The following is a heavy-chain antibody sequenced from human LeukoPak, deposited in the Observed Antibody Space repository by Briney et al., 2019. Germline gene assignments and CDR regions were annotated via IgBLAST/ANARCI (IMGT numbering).Heavy chain of an antibody. D-gene: IGHD1-26*01. J-gene: IGHJ4*02. Sequence: ASVKVSCKASGGTFSSYAISWVRQAPGQGLEWMGGFDPEDGETIYAQKFQGRVTMTEDTSTDTAYMELSSLRSEDTAVYYCATDPKTQSGSYGYWGQGTLVTVSS. CDR2: FDPEDGET. CDR1: GGTFSSYA. V-gene: IGHV1-24*01. CDR3: ATDPKTQSGSYGY.